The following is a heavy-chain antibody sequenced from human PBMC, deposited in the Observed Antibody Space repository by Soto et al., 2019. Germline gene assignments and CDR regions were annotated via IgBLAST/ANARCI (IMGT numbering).Heavy chain of an antibody. D-gene: IGHD2-15*01. CDR2: IYYSGST. J-gene: IGHJ5*02. V-gene: IGHV4-39*01. CDR3: ARPGPVYCSGGSCNPNWFDP. Sequence: SETLSLTCTVSGVSISSSRYYWGWIRQPPGKGLDWIGSIYYSGSTYYNPSLKSRVTISADTSKNQFSLKLSSVTAADTAVYYCARPGPVYCSGGSCNPNWFDPWGQGTLVTVSS. CDR1: GVSISSSRYY.